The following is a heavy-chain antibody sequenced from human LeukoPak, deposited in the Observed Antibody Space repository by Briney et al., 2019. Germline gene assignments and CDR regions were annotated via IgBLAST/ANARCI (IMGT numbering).Heavy chain of an antibody. Sequence: GGSLRLSCTASGFTFSNYAMHWVRQAPGKGLEWVAGISYDGNNKYYADSVKGRLTISRDNYKNTLYLQMNSLRAEGTAVYYCAKGYYVPAVRGGHLDSWGQGTLVTVSS. CDR3: AKGYYVPAVRGGHLDS. CDR2: ISYDGNNK. CDR1: GFTFSNYA. V-gene: IGHV3-30*18. D-gene: IGHD3-16*01. J-gene: IGHJ4*02.